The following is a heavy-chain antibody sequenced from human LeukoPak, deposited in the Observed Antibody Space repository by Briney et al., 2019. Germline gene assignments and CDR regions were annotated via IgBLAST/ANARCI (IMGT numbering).Heavy chain of an antibody. D-gene: IGHD4-11*01. Sequence: GGSLRLSCAASGFTFSSYGMHWVRQAPGKGLEWVAVIWYDGSNKYYADSVKGRFTISRDNSKNTLYLQMNSLRAEDTAVYYCARDSTTVTHNWFDTWGQGTLVTVSS. V-gene: IGHV3-33*01. CDR3: ARDSTTVTHNWFDT. CDR2: IWYDGSNK. J-gene: IGHJ5*02. CDR1: GFTFSSYG.